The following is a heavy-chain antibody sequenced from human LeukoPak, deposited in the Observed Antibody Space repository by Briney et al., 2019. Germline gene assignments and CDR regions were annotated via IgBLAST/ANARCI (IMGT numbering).Heavy chain of an antibody. Sequence: PSETLSLTCAVYGGSFSGYYWSWIRQPPGKGLEWIGEINHSGSTNYNPSLKSRVTISVDTSKNQFSLKLSSVTAADTAVYYCARDESLWGQGTLVTVSS. CDR3: ARDESL. V-gene: IGHV4-34*01. CDR1: GGSFSGYY. CDR2: INHSGST. J-gene: IGHJ4*02.